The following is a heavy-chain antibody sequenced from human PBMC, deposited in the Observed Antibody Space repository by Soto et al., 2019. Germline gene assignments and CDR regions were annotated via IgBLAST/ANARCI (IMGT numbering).Heavy chain of an antibody. CDR3: AIGGIAVAGRIGRGYFDY. D-gene: IGHD6-19*01. CDR1: GYTFTSYG. Sequence: ASVKVSCKASGYTFTSYGISWVRQAPGQGLEWMGWISAYNGNTNYAQKLQGRVTMTTDSSTSTAYMELRSLRSDDTAVFYCAIGGIAVAGRIGRGYFDYWGQGTLVTVSS. J-gene: IGHJ4*02. CDR2: ISAYNGNT. V-gene: IGHV1-18*01.